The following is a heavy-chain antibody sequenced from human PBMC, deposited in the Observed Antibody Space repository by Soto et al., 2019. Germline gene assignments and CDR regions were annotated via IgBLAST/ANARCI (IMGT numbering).Heavy chain of an antibody. CDR2: IYYSGST. Sequence: SETLSLTCTVSGGSISSGYYWTWIRQHPGKGLEWIGYIYYSGSTLYNPSLKSRAAISVDTSKNQFSLNLTSVTAADTAVYYCTKSAPSWGCYDTSGAGGDVWGQGTTVTVSS. CDR3: TKSAPSWGCYDTSGAGGDV. V-gene: IGHV4-31*03. D-gene: IGHD3-22*01. CDR1: GGSISSGYY. J-gene: IGHJ6*02.